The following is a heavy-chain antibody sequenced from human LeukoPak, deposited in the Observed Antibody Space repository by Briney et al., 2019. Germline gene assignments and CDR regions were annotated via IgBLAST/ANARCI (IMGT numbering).Heavy chain of an antibody. D-gene: IGHD4-11*01. V-gene: IGHV3-48*03. J-gene: IGHJ3*02. CDR3: ATETEYSNYDAFDI. CDR2: ISGGNNAI. Sequence: GGPLRLSCAASGFTFTKYEMNWVRQAPGKGLEWISYISGGNNAIYYADSVKGRFTISRDNGKNSLYLHMSSLRADDTAIYYCATETEYSNYDAFDIWGQGTMVTVSS. CDR1: GFTFTKYE.